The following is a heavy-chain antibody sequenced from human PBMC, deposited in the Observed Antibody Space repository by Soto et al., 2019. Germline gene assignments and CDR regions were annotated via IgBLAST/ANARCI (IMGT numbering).Heavy chain of an antibody. Sequence: PSETLSLTCAVSGGSISSGGYSWSWIRQPPGKGLEWIGYIYHSGSTYYNPSLKSRVTISVDRSKNQFSLKLSSVTAADTAVYYCASRVDSSGRPKYFQHWGQGTLVTVSS. CDR3: ASRVDSSGRPKYFQH. D-gene: IGHD3-22*01. CDR2: IYHSGST. CDR1: GGSISSGGYS. V-gene: IGHV4-30-2*01. J-gene: IGHJ1*01.